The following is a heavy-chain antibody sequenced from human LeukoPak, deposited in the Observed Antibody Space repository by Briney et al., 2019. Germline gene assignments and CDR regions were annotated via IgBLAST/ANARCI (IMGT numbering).Heavy chain of an antibody. V-gene: IGHV4-4*07. Sequence: SETLSLTCIVSDGSISSYYWSWIRQPAGKGLEWIGRMYSSGTTNYNPSLKSRVTMSVDTSKNHFSLKLGSVTAADTAVYYCARGRGAVAARKGNWFDPWGQGTLVTVSS. J-gene: IGHJ5*02. CDR1: DGSISSYY. CDR2: MYSSGTT. D-gene: IGHD6-19*01. CDR3: ARGRGAVAARKGNWFDP.